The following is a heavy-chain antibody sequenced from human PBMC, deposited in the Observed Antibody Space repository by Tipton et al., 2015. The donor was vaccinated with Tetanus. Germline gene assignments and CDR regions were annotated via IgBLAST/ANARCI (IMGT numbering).Heavy chain of an antibody. Sequence: QSGSEVKKPGASVKVSCKASGYTFTSYYMHWVRQAPGQGLEWMGIINPSGGSTSYAQKFQGRVTMTRDTSTSTVYMELSSLRSEDTAVYYCARVSYSSSWYYYYGMDVWGQGTTVTVSS. CDR3: ARVSYSSSWYYYYGMDV. J-gene: IGHJ6*02. CDR1: GYTFTSYY. V-gene: IGHV1-46*01. CDR2: INPSGGST. D-gene: IGHD6-13*01.